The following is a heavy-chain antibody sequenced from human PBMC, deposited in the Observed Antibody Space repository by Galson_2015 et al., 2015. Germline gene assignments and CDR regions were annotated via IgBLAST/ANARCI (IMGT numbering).Heavy chain of an antibody. Sequence: SVKVSCKASGGTFSSYAISWVRQAPGQGLEWMGGIIPIFGTANYAQKFQGRVTITADESTSTAYMELSSLRSEDTAVYYCARDSRAWGELPTATLDYWGQGTLFTVSS. CDR2: IIPIFGTA. CDR3: ARDSRAWGELPTATLDY. V-gene: IGHV1-69*13. D-gene: IGHD1-26*01. CDR1: GGTFSSYA. J-gene: IGHJ4*02.